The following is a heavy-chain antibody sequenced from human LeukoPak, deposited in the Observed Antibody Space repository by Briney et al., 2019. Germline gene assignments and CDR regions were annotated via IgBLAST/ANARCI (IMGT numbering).Heavy chain of an antibody. D-gene: IGHD3-22*01. CDR3: ARGRNTMIVAWFDP. CDR2: MNPNSGNT. J-gene: IGHJ5*02. V-gene: IGHV1-8*03. Sequence: ASVKVSCKASGYTFTSYDINWVRQATGQGLEWMGCMNPNSGNTGYAQKFQGRVTITRNTSISTAYMGLSSLRSEDTAVYYCARGRNTMIVAWFDPWGQGTLVTVSS. CDR1: GYTFTSYD.